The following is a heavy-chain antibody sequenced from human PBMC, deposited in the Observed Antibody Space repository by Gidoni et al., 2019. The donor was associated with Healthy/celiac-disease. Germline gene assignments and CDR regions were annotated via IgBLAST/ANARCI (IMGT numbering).Heavy chain of an antibody. CDR1: GLTFSSDA. V-gene: IGHV3-23*04. CDR2: IRGSGGST. CDR3: AKGEGYYYDSSGYYPAY. J-gene: IGHJ4*02. Sequence: EVQLVESGGGLVQPGGSLRLSCAASGLTFSSDAMSWVRQAPGKGLEWVSAIRGSGGSTYYADSVKGRFTISRDNSKNTLYLQMNSLRAEDTAVYYCAKGEGYYYDSSGYYPAYWGQGTLVTVSS. D-gene: IGHD3-22*01.